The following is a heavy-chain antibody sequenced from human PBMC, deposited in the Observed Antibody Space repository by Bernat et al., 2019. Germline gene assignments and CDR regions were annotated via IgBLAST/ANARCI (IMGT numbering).Heavy chain of an antibody. CDR2: ISGSGGST. CDR1: GFTFSSYA. V-gene: IGHV3-23*01. CDR3: AKYMHYDSSGYKWDIDY. Sequence: EVQLLESGGGLVQPGGSLRLSCAASGFTFSSYAMSWVRQAPGKGLEWVSAISGSGGSTYYADSVKGRFTISRDNSKNTLYLQMNSLRAEDTAVYYCAKYMHYDSSGYKWDIDYWGQGTLVTVSS. J-gene: IGHJ4*02. D-gene: IGHD3-22*01.